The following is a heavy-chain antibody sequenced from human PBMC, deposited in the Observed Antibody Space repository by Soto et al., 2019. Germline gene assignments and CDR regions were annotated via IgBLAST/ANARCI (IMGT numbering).Heavy chain of an antibody. V-gene: IGHV3-30-3*01. CDR2: ISYDGSNK. J-gene: IGHJ3*02. CDR1: GFTFSSYA. Sequence: PGGSLRLSCAASGFTFSSYAMHWVRQAPGKGLEWVAVISYDGSNKYYADSVKGRFTISRDNSKNTLYLQMNSLRAEDTAVYYCARDQYTGRASAFDIWGQGTMVTVSS. CDR3: ARDQYTGRASAFDI. D-gene: IGHD1-26*01.